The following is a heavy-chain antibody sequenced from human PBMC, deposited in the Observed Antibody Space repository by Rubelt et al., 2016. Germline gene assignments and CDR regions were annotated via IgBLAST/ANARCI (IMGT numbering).Heavy chain of an antibody. CDR3: ATTEQSWEGPSKFFPH. D-gene: IGHD1-26*01. CDR2: INHSGST. V-gene: IGHV4-34*01. J-gene: IGHJ1*01. CDR1: GGSFSGYY. Sequence: QVQLQQWGAGLLKPSETLSLTCAVYGGSFSGYYWSWIRQPPGKGLEWIGEINHSGSTNYNPSLKSRVTISVYTSKNQFSLKLSSVTAADTAVYYCATTEQSWEGPSKFFPHWGQGTPVTVSS.